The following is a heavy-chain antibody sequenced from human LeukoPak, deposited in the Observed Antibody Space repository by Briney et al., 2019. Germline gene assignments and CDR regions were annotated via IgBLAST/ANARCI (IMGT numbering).Heavy chain of an antibody. CDR3: AKAPSRDGYNWWLDY. Sequence: GGSLRLSCAASGFTFSSYGMHWVRQAPGKGLEWVAFIRYDGSNKYYADSVKGRFTISRDNSKNTLYLQMNSLRAEDTAVYYCAKAPSRDGYNWWLDYWGQGTLVTVSS. D-gene: IGHD5-24*01. CDR1: GFTFSSYG. V-gene: IGHV3-30*02. J-gene: IGHJ4*02. CDR2: IRYDGSNK.